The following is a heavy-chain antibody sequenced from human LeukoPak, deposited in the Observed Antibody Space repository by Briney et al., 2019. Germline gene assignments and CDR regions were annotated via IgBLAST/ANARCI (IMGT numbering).Heavy chain of an antibody. J-gene: IGHJ6*03. CDR2: ISSSSSYI. D-gene: IGHD2-2*01. V-gene: IGHV3-21*01. CDR1: AFTFNNYW. CDR3: AKDGIGVVPAASRYYYYYMDV. Sequence: GGSLRLSCVASAFTFNNYWMHWVRQAPGKGLEWVSSISSSSSYIYYADSVKGQFTISRDNSKNTLYLQMNSLRAEDTAVYYCAKDGIGVVPAASRYYYYYMDVWGKGTTVTVSS.